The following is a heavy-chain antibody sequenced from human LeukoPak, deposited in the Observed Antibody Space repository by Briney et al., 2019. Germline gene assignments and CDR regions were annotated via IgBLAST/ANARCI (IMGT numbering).Heavy chain of an antibody. J-gene: IGHJ4*02. CDR1: GLIVSSNY. D-gene: IGHD6-19*01. CDR3: ARYTHSSGFDY. CDR2: IYSGGST. V-gene: IGHV3-53*01. Sequence: PGGSLRLSCAASGLIVSSNYMSWVRQAPGKGLEWVSVIYSGGSTYYADSVKGRFTISRDNPKNTLYLQMNSLRAEDTAVYYCARYTHSSGFDYWGQGTLVTVSS.